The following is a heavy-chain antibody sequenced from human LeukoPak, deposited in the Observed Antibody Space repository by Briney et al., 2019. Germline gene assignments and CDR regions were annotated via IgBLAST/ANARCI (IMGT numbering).Heavy chain of an antibody. D-gene: IGHD3-3*01. CDR3: ARGSRSGVTIFGVARRNWFDP. J-gene: IGHJ5*02. CDR1: GGSFSGYY. V-gene: IGHV4-34*01. CDR2: INHSGST. Sequence: PSETLSLTCAVYGGSFSGYYWSWIRQPPGKGLEWIGEINHSGSTNYNPSLKSRVTISVDTSKNQFSLKLSSVTAADTAVYYCARGSRSGVTIFGVARRNWFDPWGQGTLVTVSS.